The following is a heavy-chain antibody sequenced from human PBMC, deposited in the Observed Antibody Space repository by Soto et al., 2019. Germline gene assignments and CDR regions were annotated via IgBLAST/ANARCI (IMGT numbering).Heavy chain of an antibody. CDR3: ARKTLFSPDIGV. CDR2: INHSGST. V-gene: IGHV4-34*01. J-gene: IGHJ6*03. Sequence: QVQLQQWGAGLLKPSETLSLTCAVYGGSFSGYYWSWIRQPPGKGLEWIGEINHSGSTNYNPSLKSRATISVDTANIQFSLKLSSVTAADMAVYYCARKTLFSPDIGVWGKGTTITVSS. D-gene: IGHD2-21*01. CDR1: GGSFSGYY.